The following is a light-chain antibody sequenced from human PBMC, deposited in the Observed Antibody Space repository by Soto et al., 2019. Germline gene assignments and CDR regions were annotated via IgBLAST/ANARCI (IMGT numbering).Light chain of an antibody. V-gene: IGKV3-15*01. CDR2: AAS. Sequence: EVILTQSPATLSVSPGKKVTLSCRASQNVNHDLAWYQQKAGQAPRILIYAASVRAPGIPVRFSGSGSAIEFTLTFSSLESEDFAFYYCHQYYYWRTFGQGTKV. CDR1: QNVNHD. J-gene: IGKJ1*01. CDR3: HQYYYWRT.